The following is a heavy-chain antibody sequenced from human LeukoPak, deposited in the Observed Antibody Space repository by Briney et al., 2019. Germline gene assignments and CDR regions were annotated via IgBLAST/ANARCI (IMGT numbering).Heavy chain of an antibody. CDR3: AREREMGRGAFDI. Sequence: RRSLRLSCAASGFTFSSYAMHCVRQAPGKGLEWVAVISYDENNKYYADSVKGRFTISRDNYKNTLYVQMNSLRAEDTAVYYCAREREMGRGAFDIWGQGTMVTVSS. D-gene: IGHD5-24*01. V-gene: IGHV3-30*04. CDR1: GFTFSSYA. CDR2: ISYDENNK. J-gene: IGHJ3*02.